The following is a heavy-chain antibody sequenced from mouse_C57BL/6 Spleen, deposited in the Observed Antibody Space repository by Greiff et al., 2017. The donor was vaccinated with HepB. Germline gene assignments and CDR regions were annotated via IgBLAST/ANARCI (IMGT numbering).Heavy chain of an antibody. J-gene: IGHJ1*03. D-gene: IGHD1-1*01. CDR2: IDPEDGDT. V-gene: IGHV14-1*01. CDR3: TTYYYGSSGYFDV. CDR1: GFNIKDYY. Sequence: EVQLQQSGAELVRPGASVKLSCTASGFNIKDYYMHWVKQRPEQGLEWIGRIDPEDGDTEYAPKFQGKATMTADTSSNTAYLQLSSLTSEDTAVYYCTTYYYGSSGYFDVWGTGTTVTVSS.